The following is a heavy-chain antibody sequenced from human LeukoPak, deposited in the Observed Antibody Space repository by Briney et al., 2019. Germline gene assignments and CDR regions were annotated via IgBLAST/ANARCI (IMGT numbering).Heavy chain of an antibody. CDR2: IKQDGSEK. J-gene: IGHJ4*02. D-gene: IGHD3-10*01. CDR3: ARGQASGSFIIDY. CDR1: GFTFSSYW. V-gene: IGHV3-7*01. Sequence: PGGSLRLSCAASGFTFSSYWMSWVRQAPGKGLEWVANIKQDGSEKYYVDSVKGRFTISRDNAKNSLYLQMNSLRAEDTAVYYCARGQASGSFIIDYWGQGTLVTVSS.